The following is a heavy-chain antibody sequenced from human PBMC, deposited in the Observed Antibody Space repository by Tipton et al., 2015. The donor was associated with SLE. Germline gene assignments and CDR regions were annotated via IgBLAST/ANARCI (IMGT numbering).Heavy chain of an antibody. CDR2: MYYSGST. D-gene: IGHD3-16*01. CDR3: ARQEWLSIGGAFDI. J-gene: IGHJ3*02. CDR1: GGSISSSSYY. V-gene: IGHV4-39*07. Sequence: TLSLTCTVSGGSISSSSYYWGWIRQPPGKGLEWIGSMYYSGSTYYNPSLKSRVTISVDTSKNQFSLKLSSVTAADTAMYYCARQEWLSIGGAFDIWGQGTMVTVSS.